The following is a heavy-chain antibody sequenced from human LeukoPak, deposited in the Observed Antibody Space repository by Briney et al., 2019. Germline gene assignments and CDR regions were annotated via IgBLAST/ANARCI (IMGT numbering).Heavy chain of an antibody. CDR3: ARRNRKQQPHPLFDY. CDR1: GYTFSSYG. V-gene: IGHV1-18*01. D-gene: IGHD6-13*01. J-gene: IGHJ4*02. Sequence: ASVKVSCKASGYTFSSYGISWVRQAPGQGLEWMGWINTYNGNTNYAQKLQDRVTMTTDTSTSTAYMELRSLRVDDTAVYYCARRNRKQQPHPLFDYWGQGTLVTVSS. CDR2: INTYNGNT.